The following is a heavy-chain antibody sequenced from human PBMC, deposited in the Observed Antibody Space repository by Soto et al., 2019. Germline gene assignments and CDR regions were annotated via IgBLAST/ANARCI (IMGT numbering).Heavy chain of an antibody. V-gene: IGHV1-18*01. J-gene: IGHJ4*02. CDR1: GYTFTSYG. Sequence: QVQLVQSGAEVKKPGASVKVSCKASGYTFTSYGISWVRQAPGQGLEWMGWITAYNGNTNYAQKLQGRVTMTTDTTTRTAAMELMRRLSDDTAVYYCGERRVYTNGEFDYWGQGTLVTVSS. D-gene: IGHD5-18*01. CDR3: GERRVYTNGEFDY. CDR2: ITAYNGNT.